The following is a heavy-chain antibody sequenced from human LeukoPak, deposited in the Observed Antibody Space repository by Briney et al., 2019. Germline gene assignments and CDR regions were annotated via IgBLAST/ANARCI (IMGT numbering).Heavy chain of an antibody. J-gene: IGHJ4*02. CDR3: AKVRLFGGYGWLGSPFDY. D-gene: IGHD5-12*01. V-gene: IGHV3-23*01. CDR2: ISGSGRTT. Sequence: GGSLRLSCAASGFTFNNYAMSWVRQAPGKGLEWVSAISGSGRTTFYADSVKGRFTISKDNSKNTLYLQMNSLKAEDTALYYCAKVRLFGGYGWLGSPFDYWGQGTLVTVSS. CDR1: GFTFNNYA.